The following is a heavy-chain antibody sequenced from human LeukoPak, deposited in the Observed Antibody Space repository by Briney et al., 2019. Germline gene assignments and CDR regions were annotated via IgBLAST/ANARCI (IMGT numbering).Heavy chain of an antibody. V-gene: IGHV3-7*01. CDR2: INQNGGEK. CDR3: ARYRHLGY. J-gene: IGHJ4*02. Sequence: PGGSLRLSCADSGFTFSGYWMNWVRQAPGKGLEWVANINQNGGEKYYVDSVKGRSTISRDNGKNSLYLQMNSLRAEDTAVYYCARYRHLGYWGQGTLVTVSS. CDR1: GFTFSGYW.